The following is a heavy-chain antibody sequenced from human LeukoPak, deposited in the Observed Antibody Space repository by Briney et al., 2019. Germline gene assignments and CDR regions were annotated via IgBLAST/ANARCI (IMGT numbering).Heavy chain of an antibody. D-gene: IGHD2-15*01. CDR3: AREGYCGGGRCFFDY. Sequence: GGSLRLSCAASGFTFNSYGMHWVRQAPGKGLEWVAVIWYDGSNIYYADSVKGRFTISRDNSKNTLYLQMNSLRAEDTAVYYCAREGYCGGGRCFFDYWGQGTLVTVS. V-gene: IGHV3-33*01. CDR1: GFTFNSYG. J-gene: IGHJ4*02. CDR2: IWYDGSNI.